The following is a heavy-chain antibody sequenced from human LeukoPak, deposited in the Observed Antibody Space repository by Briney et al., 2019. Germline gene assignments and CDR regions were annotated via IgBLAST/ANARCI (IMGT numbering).Heavy chain of an antibody. Sequence: SQGLSLTCAISGDSVSSNSVAWNWIRQSPSRGLEWLGRTYYRSKWYNHYAVSVKSRITINPDTSKNQFSLQLNSVTPEDTAIYYCARGYSFACDYWGQGTLVTVSS. V-gene: IGHV6-1*01. D-gene: IGHD5-18*01. CDR3: ARGYSFACDY. CDR1: GDSVSSNSVA. J-gene: IGHJ4*02. CDR2: TYYRSKWYN.